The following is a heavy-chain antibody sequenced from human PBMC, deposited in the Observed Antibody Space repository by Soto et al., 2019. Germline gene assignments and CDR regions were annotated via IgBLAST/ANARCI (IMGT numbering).Heavy chain of an antibody. V-gene: IGHV4-30-2*01. CDR1: GGSISSGGYS. CDR2: IYHSGST. Sequence: PSETLSLTCAVSGGSISSGGYSWSWIRQPPGKGLEWIGYIYHSGSTYYNPSLKSRVTISVDRSKNQFSLKLSSVTAADTAVYYCASIPDYWGQGTLVTVYS. J-gene: IGHJ4*02. CDR3: ASIPDY.